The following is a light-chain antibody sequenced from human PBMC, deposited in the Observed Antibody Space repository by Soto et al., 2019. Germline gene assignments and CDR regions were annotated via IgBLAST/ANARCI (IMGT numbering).Light chain of an antibody. CDR1: QSISSY. J-gene: IGKJ5*01. CDR3: QQSYSTPSIT. CDR2: AAS. V-gene: IGKV1-39*01. Sequence: DIQMTQSPSSLSASVGDRVTITCRASQSISSYLNWYQQKPGKAPKLLIYAASSLQSGVPSRFSGSGSETDFTITFSSLQPEDFATHYCQQSYSTPSITFGQGTRLEIK.